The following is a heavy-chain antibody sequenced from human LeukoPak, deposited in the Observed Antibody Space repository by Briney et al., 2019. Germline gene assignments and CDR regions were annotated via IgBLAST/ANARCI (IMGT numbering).Heavy chain of an antibody. V-gene: IGHV3-33*01. D-gene: IGHD3-22*01. Sequence: GGSLRLSCAASGFTFSSYGMHWVRQAPGKGLEWVAVIRYDGSNKDYADSVKGRFTISRDNSKNTLYLQMNSLRAEDTAVYYCARDGFTMIVVGWYFDLWGRGTLVTVSS. CDR1: GFTFSSYG. CDR3: ARDGFTMIVVGWYFDL. J-gene: IGHJ2*01. CDR2: IRYDGSNK.